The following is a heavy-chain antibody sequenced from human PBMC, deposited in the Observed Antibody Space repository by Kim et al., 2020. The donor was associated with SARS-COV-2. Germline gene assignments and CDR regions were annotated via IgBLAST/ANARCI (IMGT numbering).Heavy chain of an antibody. J-gene: IGHJ3*02. V-gene: IGHV4-39*01. CDR1: GGSISSSSYY. CDR3: ARVVPAAIYRGDAFDI. D-gene: IGHD2-2*01. Sequence: PSETLSLTCTVSGGSISSSSYYWGWIRQPPGKGLEWIGSIYYSGSTYYNPSLKSRVTISVDTSKNQFSLKLSSVTAADTAVYYCARVVPAAIYRGDAFDIWGQGTMVTVSS. CDR2: IYYSGST.